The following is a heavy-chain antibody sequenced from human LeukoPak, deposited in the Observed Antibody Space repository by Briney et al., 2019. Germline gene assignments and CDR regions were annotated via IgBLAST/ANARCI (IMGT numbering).Heavy chain of an antibody. J-gene: IGHJ4*02. CDR1: GFTFSSYW. CDR2: INSDGSSP. Sequence: GGSLRLSCAASGFTFSSYWMHWVRQAPGKGLVWVSRINSDGSSPSYADSVKGRFTISRDNAKNTLYLQMNSLRAEDTAVYYCVGYCSSTSCSTSFDYWGQGTLVTVSS. D-gene: IGHD2-2*01. V-gene: IGHV3-74*01. CDR3: VGYCSSTSCSTSFDY.